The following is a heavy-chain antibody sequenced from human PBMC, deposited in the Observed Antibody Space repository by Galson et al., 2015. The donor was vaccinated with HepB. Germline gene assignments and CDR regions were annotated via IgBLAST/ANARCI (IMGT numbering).Heavy chain of an antibody. CDR3: ARGNRYSSSWYEY. Sequence: SVKVSCKASGGTFSSYAISWVRQAPGQGLGWMGGIIPIFGTANYAQKFQGRVTITADESTSTAYMELSSLRSEDTAVYYCARGNRYSSSWYEYWGQGTLVTVSS. CDR1: GGTFSSYA. V-gene: IGHV1-69*13. J-gene: IGHJ4*02. D-gene: IGHD6-13*01. CDR2: IIPIFGTA.